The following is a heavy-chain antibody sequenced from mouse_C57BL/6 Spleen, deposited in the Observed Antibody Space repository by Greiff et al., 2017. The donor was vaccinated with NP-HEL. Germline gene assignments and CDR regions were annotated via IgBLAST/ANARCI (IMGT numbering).Heavy chain of an antibody. J-gene: IGHJ1*03. CDR1: GFTFSDYY. Sequence: EVKLVESGGGLVQPGGSLKLSCAASGFTFSDYYMYWVRQTPEKRLEWVAYISNGGGSTYYPDTVKGRFTISRDNAKNTLYLQMSRLKSEDTAMYYCARNWDERYFDVWGTGTTVTVSS. V-gene: IGHV5-12*01. D-gene: IGHD4-1*01. CDR2: ISNGGGST. CDR3: ARNWDERYFDV.